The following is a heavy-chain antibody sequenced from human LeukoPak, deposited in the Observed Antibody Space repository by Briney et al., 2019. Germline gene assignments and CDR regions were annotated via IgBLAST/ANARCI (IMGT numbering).Heavy chain of an antibody. CDR2: INPNSGDT. D-gene: IGHD3-10*01. Sequence: ASVKVSCKASGYTFTGYYMHWVRQAPGQGLEWMGWINPNSGDTNYAQKFQGRVTMTRDTSISTAYMELSRLRSDDTAVYYCARDGILLWFGEPFDYWGQGTLVTVSS. J-gene: IGHJ4*02. CDR1: GYTFTGYY. CDR3: ARDGILLWFGEPFDY. V-gene: IGHV1-2*02.